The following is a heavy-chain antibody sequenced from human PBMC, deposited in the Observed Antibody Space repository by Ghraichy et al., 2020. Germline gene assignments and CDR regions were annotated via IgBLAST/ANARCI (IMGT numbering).Heavy chain of an antibody. V-gene: IGHV3-33*01. Sequence: GGSLRLSCTASGFTFSNYGIHWVRQAPGKGLEWVAVIWYNGTYEYYGDSVKGRFTISRDNSKNTVYLQVRSLRADDTALYYCARDGGRYFDYWGQGTLVTVSS. CDR1: GFTFSNYG. CDR2: IWYNGTYE. CDR3: ARDGGRYFDY. J-gene: IGHJ4*02. D-gene: IGHD2-15*01.